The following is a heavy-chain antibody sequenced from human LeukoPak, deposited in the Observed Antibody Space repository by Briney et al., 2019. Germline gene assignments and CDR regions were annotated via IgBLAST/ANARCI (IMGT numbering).Heavy chain of an antibody. D-gene: IGHD3-22*01. CDR3: ARGAYYDSSGLLDY. Sequence: SETLSLTCTVSSGSINSYYWSWIRQPPGKRLEWIGYIYYSGSTKYNPSLKSRVTISVDTSKNQFSLNLSSVTVADTAVYYCARGAYYDSSGLLDYWGQGTLVTVSS. CDR1: SGSINSYY. CDR2: IYYSGST. J-gene: IGHJ4*02. V-gene: IGHV4-59*08.